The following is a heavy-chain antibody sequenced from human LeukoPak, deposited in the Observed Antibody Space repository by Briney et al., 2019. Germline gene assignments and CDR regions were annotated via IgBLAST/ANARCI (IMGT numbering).Heavy chain of an antibody. J-gene: IGHJ3*02. D-gene: IGHD5-18*01. CDR1: GFTFSSYA. CDR2: ISYDGSNK. CDR3: AKSLVRAAMASPDAFDI. V-gene: IGHV3-30-3*02. Sequence: GGSLRLSCAASGFTFSSYAMHWVRQAPGKGLEWVVVISYDGSNKYYADSVKGRFTISRDNSKNTLYLQMNSLRAEDTAVYYCAKSLVRAAMASPDAFDIWGQGTMVTVSS.